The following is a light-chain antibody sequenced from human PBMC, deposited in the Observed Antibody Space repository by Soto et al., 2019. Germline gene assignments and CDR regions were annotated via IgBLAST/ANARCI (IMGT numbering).Light chain of an antibody. Sequence: ETVLTQSPATLSLSPGERAALSCRASQSVSTYLAWYQQKPGQAPRLLSYDSSSRATGIPARFSGSGSGTDFTLTISSPEPEDFAVYYCQQCGNSPYTFVRDTKLVIK. CDR1: QSVSTY. V-gene: IGKV3-11*01. J-gene: IGKJ2*01. CDR2: DSS. CDR3: QQCGNSPYT.